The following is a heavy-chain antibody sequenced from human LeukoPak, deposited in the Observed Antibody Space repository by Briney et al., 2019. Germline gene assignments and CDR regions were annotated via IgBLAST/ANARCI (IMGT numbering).Heavy chain of an antibody. Sequence: GGSLRLSCAASGFTFSSYTMNWVRQAPGKGLEWVSSIVNSSYIYYADSVKGRFTISRDNAKNSLYLQMNSLRAEDTAVYYCARDSGHAFDIWGQGTMVTVSS. CDR3: ARDSGHAFDI. J-gene: IGHJ3*02. CDR1: GFTFSSYT. CDR2: IVNSSYI. D-gene: IGHD6-25*01. V-gene: IGHV3-21*01.